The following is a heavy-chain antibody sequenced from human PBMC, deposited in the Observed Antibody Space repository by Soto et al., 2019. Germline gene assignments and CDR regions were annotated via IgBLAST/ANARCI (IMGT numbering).Heavy chain of an antibody. CDR1: GFTFSSYS. Sequence: PGGSLRLSCAASGFTFSSYSMNWVRQAPGKGLEWVSSISSSSSYIYYADSVKGRFTISRDNAKNSLYLQMNSLRAEDTAVYYCASPPPRNEEDAFDIWGQGTMVTVSS. CDR3: ASPPPRNEEDAFDI. J-gene: IGHJ3*02. CDR2: ISSSSSYI. V-gene: IGHV3-21*01.